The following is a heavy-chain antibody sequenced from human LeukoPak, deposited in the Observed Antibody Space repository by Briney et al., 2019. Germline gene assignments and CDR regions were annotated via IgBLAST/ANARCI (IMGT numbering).Heavy chain of an antibody. CDR3: ARLAIARDCTNGVCYFFDP. V-gene: IGHV4-31*03. J-gene: IGHJ5*02. CDR1: GGSISSGGYY. Sequence: XQTLSLTCTVSGGSISSGGYYWSWIRXHPGKGLEWIGYIYYSGSTYYNPSLKSRVTISVDTSKNQFSLKLSSVTAADTAVYYCARLAIARDCTNGVCYFFDPWGQGTLVTVSS. CDR2: IYYSGST. D-gene: IGHD2-8*01.